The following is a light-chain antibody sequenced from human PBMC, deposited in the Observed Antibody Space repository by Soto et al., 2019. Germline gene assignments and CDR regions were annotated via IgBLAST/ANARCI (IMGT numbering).Light chain of an antibody. Sequence: DIQMTQSPSTLSASVGEIVTITCRASQSVSNWLAWYQQKPGKAPNLLIYAASSLQSGVPSRFSGSESGTAFTLTISSLQPEDCAIYFCQQANSFPINFGQGTRLEIK. CDR3: QQANSFPIN. J-gene: IGKJ5*01. CDR2: AAS. V-gene: IGKV1-12*01. CDR1: QSVSNW.